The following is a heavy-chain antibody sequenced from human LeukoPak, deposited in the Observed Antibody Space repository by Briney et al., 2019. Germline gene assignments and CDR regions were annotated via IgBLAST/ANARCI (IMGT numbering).Heavy chain of an antibody. J-gene: IGHJ6*04. CDR2: IQYDGSNK. CDR3: AKDGAGYVMDV. CDR1: GFTFSNYG. V-gene: IGHV3-30*02. Sequence: PGGSLRLSCAASGFTFSNYGVHWVRQAPGKGLEWVAFIQYDGSNKYYVDSVKGRFTISRDNSKNTLYLQMNSLIAEDTAVYFCAKDGAGYVMDVWGKGTTVTVSS. D-gene: IGHD3-9*01.